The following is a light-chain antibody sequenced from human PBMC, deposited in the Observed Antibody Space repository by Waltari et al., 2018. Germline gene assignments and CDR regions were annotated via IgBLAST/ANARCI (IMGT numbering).Light chain of an antibody. J-gene: IGKJ1*01. V-gene: IGKV3-20*01. CDR1: QSVAKY. CDR2: HAS. CDR3: QKYVNLSAT. Sequence: EIVLTQSPGSLSLSPGERATLSSKASQSVAKYLAWYQQKPGQAPRLLIYHASIRATGIPDRFSGSGYGTDFSLTISRLEPEDFAVYFCQKYVNLSATFGQGTTVEV.